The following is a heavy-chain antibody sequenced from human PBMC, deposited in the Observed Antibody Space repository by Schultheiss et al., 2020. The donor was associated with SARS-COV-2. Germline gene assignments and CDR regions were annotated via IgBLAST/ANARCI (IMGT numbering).Heavy chain of an antibody. CDR1: GFTFSSYA. J-gene: IGHJ4*02. D-gene: IGHD2-15*01. V-gene: IGHV3-23*01. CDR2: ISGSGGST. CDR3: AKRSRGHGGLFDY. Sequence: GESLKISCAASGFTFSSYAMSWVRQAPGKGLEWVSAISGSGGSTYYADSVKGRFTISRDNSKNTLYLQMNSLRAEDTAVYYCAKRSRGHGGLFDYWGQGTLVTVSS.